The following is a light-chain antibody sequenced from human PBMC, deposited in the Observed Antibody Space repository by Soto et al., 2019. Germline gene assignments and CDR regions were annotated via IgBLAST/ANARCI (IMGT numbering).Light chain of an antibody. CDR2: DTS. Sequence: EIVLTQSPATLSLSPGERAILSCRASQSVSGYLAWYQQTPGQAPRLLIYDTSNRATGIPARFSGSGSGTDFTLTISSLEPGDFAVYYCQQRGSWPLTFGGGTKV. V-gene: IGKV3-11*01. CDR1: QSVSGY. CDR3: QQRGSWPLT. J-gene: IGKJ4*01.